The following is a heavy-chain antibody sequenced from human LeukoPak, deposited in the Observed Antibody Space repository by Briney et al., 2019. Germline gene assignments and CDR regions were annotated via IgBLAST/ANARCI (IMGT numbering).Heavy chain of an antibody. J-gene: IGHJ4*02. V-gene: IGHV1-8*01. CDR1: GYTFTSYD. Sequence: ASVKVSCKASGYTFTSYDINWVRQATGQGLEWMGWMNPNSGNTGYAQKFQGRVTMTRNTSISTAYMELSSPRSEDTAVYYCARGSPSTMIVVVTHFDYWGQGTLVTVSS. CDR3: ARGSPSTMIVVVTHFDY. D-gene: IGHD3-22*01. CDR2: MNPNSGNT.